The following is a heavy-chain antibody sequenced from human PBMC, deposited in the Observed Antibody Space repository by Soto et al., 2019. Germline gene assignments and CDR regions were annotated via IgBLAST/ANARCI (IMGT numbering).Heavy chain of an antibody. D-gene: IGHD3-16*02. Sequence: QVQLVQSGAEVKKPGSSVKVSCKASGGTFTSYAISWVRQAPGQGLEWVGGIIPIFGTADYAQKFQGRVTITAEESTSTAYMELSSLRSEDTAVYYCATMKGGYQSYYYGMDVWGQGTTVTLSS. J-gene: IGHJ6*02. V-gene: IGHV1-69*12. CDR2: IIPIFGTA. CDR3: ATMKGGYQSYYYGMDV. CDR1: GGTFTSYA.